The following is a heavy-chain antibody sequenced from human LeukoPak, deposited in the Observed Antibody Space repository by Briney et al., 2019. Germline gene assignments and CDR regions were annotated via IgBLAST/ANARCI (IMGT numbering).Heavy chain of an antibody. V-gene: IGHV4-59*01. CDR1: GGSISSYY. J-gene: IGHJ4*02. CDR3: ARRGSSTFIGYFDY. D-gene: IGHD2-2*01. CDR2: IYYSGST. Sequence: SETLSLTCSVSGGSISSYYWSWIRQPPGKGLEWIGYIYYSGSTNYNPSLKSRVTISVDTSKNQFSLKLSSVTAADTAVYYCARRGSSTFIGYFDYWGQGTLVTVSS.